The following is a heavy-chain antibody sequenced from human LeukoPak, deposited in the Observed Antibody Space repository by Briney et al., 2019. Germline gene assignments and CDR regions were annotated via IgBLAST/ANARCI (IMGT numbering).Heavy chain of an antibody. CDR2: IWYDGSRK. CDR1: GFNFSSYG. J-gene: IGHJ4*02. V-gene: IGHV3-33*06. D-gene: IGHD5-18*01. Sequence: GRSLRVSCAASGFNFSSYGMHWVRQAPGKGLEWVAVIWYDGSRKYYADSVKGRFTISRDNSRNTLYLQMNSLRAEDTAGYYCAKALIPRDTGMVKGCWGQGTLVTVSS. CDR3: AKALIPRDTGMVKGC.